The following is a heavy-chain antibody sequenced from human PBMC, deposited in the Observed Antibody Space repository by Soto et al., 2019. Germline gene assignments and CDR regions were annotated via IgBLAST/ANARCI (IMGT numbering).Heavy chain of an antibody. CDR3: AKVGHCSSTSCLHFDY. J-gene: IGHJ4*02. D-gene: IGHD2-2*01. V-gene: IGHV3-9*01. CDR2: ISWNSGSI. CDR1: GFTFDDYA. Sequence: ESGGGLVQPGRSLRLSCAASGFTFDDYAMHWVRQAPGKGLEWVSGISWNSGSIGYADSVKGRFTISRDNAKNSLYLQMNSLRAEDTALYYCAKVGHCSSTSCLHFDYWGQGTLVTVSS.